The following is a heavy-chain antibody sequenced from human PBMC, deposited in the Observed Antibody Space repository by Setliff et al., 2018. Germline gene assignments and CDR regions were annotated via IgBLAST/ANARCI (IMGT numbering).Heavy chain of an antibody. D-gene: IGHD2-2*01. J-gene: IGHJ4*02. Sequence: ASVKVSCKASGYTFTHYAIHWVRQAPGQRLEWMGWINPGNGRTKSSQKFQGRVTIARDTCARTADIQMSSLMSEDTAVYYCARDAVPGYFDSWGQGTLVTSPQ. V-gene: IGHV1-3*01. CDR1: GYTFTHYA. CDR2: INPGNGRT. CDR3: ARDAVPGYFDS.